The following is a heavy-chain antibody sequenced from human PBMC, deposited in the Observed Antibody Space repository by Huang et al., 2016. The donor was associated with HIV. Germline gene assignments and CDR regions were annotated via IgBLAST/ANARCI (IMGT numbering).Heavy chain of an antibody. V-gene: IGHV3-23*01. CDR1: RFIFSNYA. CDR2: MSGSGSST. J-gene: IGHJ4*02. CDR3: ARDHGTGVTFNYFDS. Sequence: EVQLLDSGGGLVQPGGSLRLSCAASRFIFSNYAMSGVRQAQGKGLEWVKGMSGSGSSTYYADSVKGRFTISRDNSKNTLFLQMSSLRAEDTAIYCARDHGTGVTFNYFDSWGQGTLVTVSS. D-gene: IGHD1-1*01.